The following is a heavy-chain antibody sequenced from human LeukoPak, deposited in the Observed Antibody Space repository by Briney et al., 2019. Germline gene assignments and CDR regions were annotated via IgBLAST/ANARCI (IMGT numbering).Heavy chain of an antibody. Sequence: ASVKVSCKASGYTFTSYAMHWVRQAPGQRLEWMGWINAGNGNTKYSQKFQGRVTITRDTSASTAYMELSSLRSEDTAVYYCAREADTAMESICYAYWGQGTLVTVSS. V-gene: IGHV1-3*01. CDR2: INAGNGNT. CDR1: GYTFTSYA. J-gene: IGHJ4*02. CDR3: AREADTAMESICYAY. D-gene: IGHD5-18*01.